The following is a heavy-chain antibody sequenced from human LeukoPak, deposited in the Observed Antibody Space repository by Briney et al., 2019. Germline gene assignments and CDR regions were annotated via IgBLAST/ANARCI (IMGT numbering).Heavy chain of an antibody. CDR3: ARGFVEYDFWSGYYHYYYYMDV. J-gene: IGHJ6*03. Sequence: SETLSLTCAVYGGSFSGYYWSWIRQPPGKGLEWIGEINHSGSTNYNPSLKSRVTISVDTSKNQFSLKLSSVTAADTAVYYCARGFVEYDFWSGYYHYYYYMDVWGKGTTVTVSS. CDR1: GGSFSGYY. D-gene: IGHD3-3*01. V-gene: IGHV4-34*01. CDR2: INHSGST.